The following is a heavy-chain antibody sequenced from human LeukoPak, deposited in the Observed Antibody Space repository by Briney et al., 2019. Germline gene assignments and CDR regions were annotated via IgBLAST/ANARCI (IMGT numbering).Heavy chain of an antibody. J-gene: IGHJ5*02. Sequence: SETLSLTCAVYGGSLSGYCWSWIRQPPGKGLEWIGEINHSGSTNYNPSLKSRVTISVDTSKNQFSLKLSSVTAADTAVYYCARGAYYDFWSGYPKYNWFDPWGQGTLVTVSS. D-gene: IGHD3-3*01. V-gene: IGHV4-34*01. CDR2: INHSGST. CDR3: ARGAYYDFWSGYPKYNWFDP. CDR1: GGSLSGYC.